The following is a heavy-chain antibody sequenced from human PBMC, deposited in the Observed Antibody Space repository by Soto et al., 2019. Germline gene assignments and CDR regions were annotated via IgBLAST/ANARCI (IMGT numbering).Heavy chain of an antibody. Sequence: GGSLRLSCAASGFTVSDTYMTWVRQAPGKGLEWVSVIHSGGSTFYADSVKGRFTISRDNSKNTLCLQLTSLSAEDTAVYYCATVRYSGNYKPSYYFDFWGRGTLVTVSS. CDR1: GFTVSDTY. CDR2: IHSGGST. V-gene: IGHV3-53*01. J-gene: IGHJ4*02. D-gene: IGHD5-12*01. CDR3: ATVRYSGNYKPSYYFDF.